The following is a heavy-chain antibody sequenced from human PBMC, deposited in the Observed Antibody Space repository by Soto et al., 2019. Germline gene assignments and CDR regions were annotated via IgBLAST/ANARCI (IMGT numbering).Heavy chain of an antibody. CDR1: GGSISSGDYY. J-gene: IGHJ6*02. Sequence: PSETLSLTCTVSGGSISSGDYYWSWIRQPPGKGLEWIGYIYYSGSTYYNPSLKSRVTISEDTSKNQFSLKLSSVTAADTAVYYCARGPDAGSSWGFGYYYGMDVWGQGTTVTVSS. D-gene: IGHD6-13*01. CDR3: ARGPDAGSSWGFGYYYGMDV. V-gene: IGHV4-30-4*01. CDR2: IYYSGST.